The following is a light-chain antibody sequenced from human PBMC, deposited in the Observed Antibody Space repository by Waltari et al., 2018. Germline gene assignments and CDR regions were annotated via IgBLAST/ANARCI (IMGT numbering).Light chain of an antibody. CDR1: SSDVGFYNY. Sequence: QSALTQPASVSGSPGQSITISCPGTSSDVGFYNYVSWYQQHPGKAPQLMIYDVYEPPSGVSNRFSGSKSGNTASLTISGLQAEDEADYYCNSYTGSSSWVFGGGTKLTVL. V-gene: IGLV2-14*03. CDR3: NSYTGSSSWV. J-gene: IGLJ3*02. CDR2: DVY.